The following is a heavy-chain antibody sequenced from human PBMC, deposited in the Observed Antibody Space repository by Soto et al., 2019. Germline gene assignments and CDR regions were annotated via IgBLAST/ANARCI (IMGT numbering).Heavy chain of an antibody. CDR1: GFSFSTYN. Sequence: GESLKISCAASGFSFSTYNMNWVRQAPGKGLEWVSSIDASSTHIYYADSVKGRFTISRDNGKSSLYLQMDSLRAEDTALYYCVRQQYDFLVDPWGQGTLVTVPS. J-gene: IGHJ5*02. V-gene: IGHV3-21*01. CDR3: VRQQYDFLVDP. CDR2: IDASSTHI. D-gene: IGHD3-16*01.